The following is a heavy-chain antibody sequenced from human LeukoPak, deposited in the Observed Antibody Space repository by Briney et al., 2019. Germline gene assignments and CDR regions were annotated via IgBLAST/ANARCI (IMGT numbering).Heavy chain of an antibody. CDR2: ISSSSSYI. CDR3: ARVRGSYYLFDY. Sequence: GGSLRLSCAASVFTFSSYSMNWVRQAPGKGLEWVSSISSSSSYIYYADSVKGRFTISRDNAKNSLYLQMNSLRAEDTAVYYCARVRGSYYLFDYWGQGTLVTVSS. V-gene: IGHV3-21*01. D-gene: IGHD1-26*01. J-gene: IGHJ4*02. CDR1: VFTFSSYS.